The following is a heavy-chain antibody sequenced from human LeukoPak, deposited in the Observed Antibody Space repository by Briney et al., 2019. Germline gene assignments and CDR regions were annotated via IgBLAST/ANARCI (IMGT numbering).Heavy chain of an antibody. CDR3: ARGEVVVAATAVDY. CDR2: IIPIFGTA. V-gene: IGHV1-69*13. Sequence: SVKVSCKASGGTFSSYAISWVRQAPGQGLEWMGGIIPIFGTANYARKFQGRVTITADESTSTAYMELSSLRSEDTAVYYCARGEVVVAATAVDYWGQGTLVTVSS. D-gene: IGHD2-15*01. CDR1: GGTFSSYA. J-gene: IGHJ4*02.